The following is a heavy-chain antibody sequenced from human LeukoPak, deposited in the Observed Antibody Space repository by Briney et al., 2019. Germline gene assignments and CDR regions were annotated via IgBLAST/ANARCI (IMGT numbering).Heavy chain of an antibody. CDR1: GGSISSYY. Sequence: SETLSLTCTVSGGSISSYYWSWIRQPAGKGLEWIGRIYTSGSTNYNPSLKSRVTISVDTSKNQFSLKLSSVTAADTAVYYCARDNKDTAMLSAYYFDYWGQGTLVTVSS. CDR2: IYTSGST. CDR3: ARDNKDTAMLSAYYFDY. V-gene: IGHV4-4*07. D-gene: IGHD5-18*01. J-gene: IGHJ4*02.